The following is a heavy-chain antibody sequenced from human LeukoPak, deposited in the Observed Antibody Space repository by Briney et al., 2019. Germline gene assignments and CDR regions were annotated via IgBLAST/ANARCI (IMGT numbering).Heavy chain of an antibody. V-gene: IGHV4-61*02. CDR3: ARGPTTVTRAFDY. CDR1: GGLISSGSYY. D-gene: IGHD4-17*01. J-gene: IGHJ4*02. CDR2: IYTSGST. Sequence: SETLSLTCTVSGGLISSGSYYWSWIRQPAGKGLEWIGRIYTSGSTNYNPSLKSRVTMSVDTSKNQFSLKLSSVTAADTAVYYCARGPTTVTRAFDYWGQGTLVTVSS.